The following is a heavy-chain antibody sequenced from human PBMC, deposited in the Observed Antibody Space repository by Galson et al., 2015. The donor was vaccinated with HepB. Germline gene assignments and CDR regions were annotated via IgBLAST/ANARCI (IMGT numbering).Heavy chain of an antibody. J-gene: IGHJ6*02. CDR1: GYTFTSYY. CDR3: ARGGPESHHHHPYDFWSGYYFGGSGEYYYYGMDV. D-gene: IGHD3-3*01. Sequence: SVKVSCKASGYTFTSYYMHWVRQAPGQGLEWMGIINPSGGSTSYAQKFQGRVTMTRDTSTSTVYMELSSLRSEDTAVYYCARGGPESHHHHPYDFWSGYYFGGSGEYYYYGMDVWGQGTTVTVSS. CDR2: INPSGGST. V-gene: IGHV1-46*01.